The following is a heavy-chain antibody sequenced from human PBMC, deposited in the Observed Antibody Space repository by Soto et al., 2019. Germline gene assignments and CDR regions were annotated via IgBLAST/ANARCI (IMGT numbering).Heavy chain of an antibody. V-gene: IGHV4-4*02. J-gene: IGHJ6*02. D-gene: IGHD2-2*01. CDR3: ARDDHIVVVPTSLGAMDV. Sequence: KPSETLSLTCAVYGGSISSNKWWSWVRQPPGKGLEWIGEIYHSGSTIYNPSLKSRVTISLDKSKNQFSLKLTSVTAADSAVYYCARDDHIVVVPTSLGAMDVWGQGNPGHRLL. CDR1: GGSISSNKW. CDR2: IYHSGST.